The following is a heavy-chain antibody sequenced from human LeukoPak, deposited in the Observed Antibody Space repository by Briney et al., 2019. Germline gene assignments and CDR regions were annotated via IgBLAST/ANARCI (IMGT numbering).Heavy chain of an antibody. CDR3: ARGLGYCSGGSCYPTYFDY. V-gene: IGHV4-59*12. D-gene: IGHD2-15*01. J-gene: IGHJ4*02. Sequence: PSETLSLTCTVSGGSIDTWYWSWIRQPPGRGLEWIGSIYYSGSTYYNPSLKSRVTISVDTSKNQFSLKLSSVTAADTAVYYCARGLGYCSGGSCYPTYFDYWGQGTLVTVSS. CDR1: GGSIDTWY. CDR2: IYYSGST.